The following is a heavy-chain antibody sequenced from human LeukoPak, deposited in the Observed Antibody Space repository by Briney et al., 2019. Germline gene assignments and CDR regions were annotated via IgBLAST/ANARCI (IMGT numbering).Heavy chain of an antibody. CDR3: ARENGDGDYVDY. CDR2: VNPNSGGT. CDR1: GYTFTGSY. J-gene: IGHJ4*02. D-gene: IGHD4-17*01. Sequence: ASVKVSCKASGYTFTGSYIHWVRQAPGQGLEWMGWVNPNSGGTNYAQKFQGRVTMTRDTSISTAYMELSRLRSDDTAVYYCARENGDGDYVDYWGQGTLVTVSS. V-gene: IGHV1-2*02.